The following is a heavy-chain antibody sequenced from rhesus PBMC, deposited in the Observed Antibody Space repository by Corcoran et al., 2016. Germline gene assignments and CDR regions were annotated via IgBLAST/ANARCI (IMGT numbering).Heavy chain of an antibody. Sequence: EVQLVETGGGLVQPGGSLKLSCAASGFTFSSYGMSWVRQAPGKGLEWVSAINSGGGSTYYEDSVKGRFNISRDNSKNTLSLQMSSLRAEDTAIYYCAKDRLYINYPYYFDYWGQGVLVTVSS. V-gene: IGHV3S5*01. CDR1: GFTFSSYG. CDR3: AKDRLYINYPYYFDY. D-gene: IGHD4-23*01. J-gene: IGHJ4*01. CDR2: INSGGGST.